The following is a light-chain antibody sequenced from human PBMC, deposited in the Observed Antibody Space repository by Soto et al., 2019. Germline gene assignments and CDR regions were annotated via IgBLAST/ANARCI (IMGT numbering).Light chain of an antibody. CDR2: EVI. CDR1: GGDVDGYNY. J-gene: IGLJ3*02. V-gene: IGLV2-14*01. Sequence: QSALTQPASVSGSPGQSITISCAGTGGDVDGYNYVSWYQQHPGKAPELMIYEVIRRPSGISNRFSGSKSGNTASLTISTLQSEDEAEYYCSSYTASSTVVFGGGTKLTVL. CDR3: SSYTASSTVV.